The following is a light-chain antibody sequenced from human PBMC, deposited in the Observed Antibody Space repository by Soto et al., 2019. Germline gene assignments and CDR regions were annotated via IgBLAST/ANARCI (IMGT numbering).Light chain of an antibody. J-gene: IGKJ1*01. V-gene: IGKV3-20*01. CDR3: QQYGSSPRT. Sequence: DIVLTQSPATLSLSPGGRATLSCRASQSVSSSYLAWYQQKPGQAPRLLIYGASSRATGIPDRFSGSGSGTDFTLTISRLEPEDFAVYYCQQYGSSPRTFGQGTKVDIK. CDR2: GAS. CDR1: QSVSSSY.